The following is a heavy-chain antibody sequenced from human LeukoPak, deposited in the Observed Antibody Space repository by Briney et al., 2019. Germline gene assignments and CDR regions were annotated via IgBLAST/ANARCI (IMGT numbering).Heavy chain of an antibody. Sequence: SETLSLTCTVSGGSISSGIYYWRWIRQPAGKGLEWIGRIYSSGKTNYNPSLTSRVTISVDTSKNQFSLKLSSVPAADTAMYYCGRDLNGVTDPWGQGTLVTVSS. CDR2: IYSSGKT. CDR1: GGSISSGIYY. V-gene: IGHV4-61*02. D-gene: IGHD3-16*02. J-gene: IGHJ5*02. CDR3: GRDLNGVTDP.